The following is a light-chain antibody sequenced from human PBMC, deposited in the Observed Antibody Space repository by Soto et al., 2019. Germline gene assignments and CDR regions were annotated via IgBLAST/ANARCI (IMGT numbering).Light chain of an antibody. V-gene: IGKV4-1*01. Sequence: DIVMTQSPDFLAVSLGERATINCKTSQSVLYTPDNRNYFAWYQQKPGQPPKMLINWASTRASGVPDRFSGSGSGTDLTLTISSLQGEDVAVYYCQQYHSAPLTFGGGTKVEAK. CDR3: QQYHSAPLT. CDR1: QSVLYTPDNRNY. J-gene: IGKJ4*01. CDR2: WAS.